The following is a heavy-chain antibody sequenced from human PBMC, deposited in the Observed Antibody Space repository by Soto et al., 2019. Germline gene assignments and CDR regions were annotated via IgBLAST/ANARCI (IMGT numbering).Heavy chain of an antibody. CDR3: ERQAAGDSEEYYLDF. CDR1: GGSFSGFY. D-gene: IGHD2-21*02. J-gene: IGHJ4*02. CDR2: INHSGTT. Sequence: SETLSLTCAVYGGSFSGFYWTWIRQPPGKGLEYIGEINHSGTTHYHPSLKSRVTISVDTSKNQFSLKLSSVTAADTAVYYCERQAAGDSEEYYLDFWGQGTLVTVYS. V-gene: IGHV4-34*01.